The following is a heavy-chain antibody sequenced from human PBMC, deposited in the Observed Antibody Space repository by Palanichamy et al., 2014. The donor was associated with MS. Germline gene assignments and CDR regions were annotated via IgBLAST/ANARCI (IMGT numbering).Heavy chain of an antibody. D-gene: IGHD4-11*01. V-gene: IGHV4-39*01. CDR1: GGSISKNNYY. Sequence: QLQLQESGPGLVKPSETLSLTCTVSGGSISKNNYYWGWIRQPPGKGLEWIGTIYYNGDTYYNPSLKSRVTIFVDTSNARFTLKLSSVTAADTAVYYCARLTTVFTGDYWGQGMLVTVSS. CDR3: ARLTTVFTGDY. J-gene: IGHJ4*02. CDR2: IYYNGDT.